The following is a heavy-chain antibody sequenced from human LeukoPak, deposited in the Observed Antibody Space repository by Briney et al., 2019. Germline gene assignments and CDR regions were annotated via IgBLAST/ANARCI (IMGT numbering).Heavy chain of an antibody. Sequence: SETLSLTCAVYGGSFSGYYWSWIRQPPGKGLEWIGEINHSGSTDYNPSLKSRVTISVDTSKNKFSLKLSSVTAADTAVYYCARGVGYCSSTSCPYYFDYWGQGTLVTVSS. J-gene: IGHJ4*02. CDR1: GGSFSGYY. V-gene: IGHV4-34*01. D-gene: IGHD2-2*01. CDR2: INHSGST. CDR3: ARGVGYCSSTSCPYYFDY.